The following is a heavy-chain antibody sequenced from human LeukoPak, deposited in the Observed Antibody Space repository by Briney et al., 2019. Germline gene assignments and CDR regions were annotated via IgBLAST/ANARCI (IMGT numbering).Heavy chain of an antibody. CDR2: INPNSGGT. J-gene: IGHJ4*02. D-gene: IGHD5-12*01. Sequence: GASVKVSCKASVYTFTGYYMHWVRQAPGQGLEWMGWINPNSGGTNYAQKFQGRVTMTRDTSISTAYMELSRLRSDDTAVYYCARVIVATILQGPCFDYWGQGTLVTVSS. V-gene: IGHV1-2*02. CDR1: VYTFTGYY. CDR3: ARVIVATILQGPCFDY.